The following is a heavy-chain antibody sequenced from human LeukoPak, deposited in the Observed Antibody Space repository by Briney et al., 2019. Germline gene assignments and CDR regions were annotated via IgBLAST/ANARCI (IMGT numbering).Heavy chain of an antibody. V-gene: IGHV1-8*03. CDR2: MNPNSGNT. Sequence: ASVKVSCKASGYTFTSYDINWVRQATGQGLEWMGWMNPNSGNTGYAQKFQGRVTITRNTSISTAYMELSRLRSDDTAVYYCAKLTYCSGGSCYSENWFDPWGQGTLVTVSS. J-gene: IGHJ5*02. D-gene: IGHD2-15*01. CDR3: AKLTYCSGGSCYSENWFDP. CDR1: GYTFTSYD.